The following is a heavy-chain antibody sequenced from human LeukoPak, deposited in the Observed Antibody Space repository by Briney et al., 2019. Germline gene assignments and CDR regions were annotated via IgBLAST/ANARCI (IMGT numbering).Heavy chain of an antibody. J-gene: IGHJ4*02. D-gene: IGHD3-22*01. Sequence: GGSLRLSCAASGFTFSIYAMTWVRQAPGKGLEWVSAISGSGGNTYYADSVKGRLTISRDNSKNTLYLQMSSLRAEDTAVYYCATETTMIVVLINFDYWGQGTLVTVSS. CDR3: ATETTMIVVLINFDY. CDR1: GFTFSIYA. V-gene: IGHV3-23*01. CDR2: ISGSGGNT.